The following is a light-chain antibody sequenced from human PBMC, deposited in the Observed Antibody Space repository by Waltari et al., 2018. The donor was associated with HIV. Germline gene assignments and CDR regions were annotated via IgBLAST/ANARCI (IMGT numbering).Light chain of an antibody. Sequence: QSALTQPPSASGSPGQSVTIPCTGTNRDVGGYNYVPWYQQHPGKAPKLMIYEVSKRPSGVPDRFSGSKSGNTASLTVSGLQAEDEAEYYCSSYTGSNNLVVFGGGTKLTVL. V-gene: IGLV2-8*01. CDR2: EVS. J-gene: IGLJ3*02. CDR1: NRDVGGYNY. CDR3: SSYTGSNNLVV.